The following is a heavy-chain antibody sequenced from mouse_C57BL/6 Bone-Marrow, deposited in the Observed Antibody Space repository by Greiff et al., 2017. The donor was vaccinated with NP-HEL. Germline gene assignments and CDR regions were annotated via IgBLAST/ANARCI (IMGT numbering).Heavy chain of an antibody. CDR1: GYTFTNYW. D-gene: IGHD1-1*01. V-gene: IGHV1-63*01. J-gene: IGHJ2*01. CDR3: ARGEDYYGFDY. Sequence: VNVVESGAELVRPGTSVKMSCKASGYTFTNYWIGWAKQRPGHGLEWIGDIYPGGGYTNYNEKFKGKATLTADKSSSTAYMQFSSLTSEDSAIYYCARGEDYYGFDYWGQGTTLTVSS. CDR2: IYPGGGYT.